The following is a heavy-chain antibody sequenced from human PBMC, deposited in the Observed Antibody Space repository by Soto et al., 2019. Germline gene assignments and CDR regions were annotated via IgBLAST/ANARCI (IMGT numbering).Heavy chain of an antibody. CDR3: AKATANGGGAFEI. J-gene: IGHJ3*02. CDR1: GFICSSYD. V-gene: IGHV3-23*01. CDR2: ILVGGST. D-gene: IGHD2-8*01. Sequence: GGSLRLSCAVSGFICSSYDMSWVRQAPGKGLEWVSTILVGGSTHYVDSVKGRFTISRDTSKNTVYLQMNSLTAGDTAVYYCAKATANGGGAFEIYGRGTLVTVSS.